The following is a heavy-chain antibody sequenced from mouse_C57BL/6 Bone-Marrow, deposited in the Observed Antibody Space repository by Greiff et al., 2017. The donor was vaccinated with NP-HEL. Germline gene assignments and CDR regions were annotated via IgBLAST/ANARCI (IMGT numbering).Heavy chain of an antibody. J-gene: IGHJ3*01. CDR2: IYPGDGDT. CDR3: ARWGVYYPFAY. V-gene: IGHV1-80*01. CDR1: GYAFSSYW. D-gene: IGHD2-1*01. Sequence: QVQLKESGAELVKPGASVKISCKASGYAFSSYWMNWVKQRPGKGLEWIGQIYPGDGDTNYNGKFKGKATLTADKSSSTAYMQLSSLTSEDSAVYFCARWGVYYPFAYWGQGTLVTVSA.